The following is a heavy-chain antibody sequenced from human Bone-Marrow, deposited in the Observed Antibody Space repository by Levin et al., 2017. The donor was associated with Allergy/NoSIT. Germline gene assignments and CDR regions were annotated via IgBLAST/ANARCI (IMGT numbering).Heavy chain of an antibody. J-gene: IGHJ4*02. CDR1: GFVFSVYS. CDR3: AKIGYGFSLGNGFDV. Sequence: GESLKISCAASGFVFSVYSTLWVRQAPGRGLEWVAAISHDGSIISYTDSVKGRFTVSRDNSKNTLYLQMSSLRTEDTAIYFCAKIGYGFSLGNGFDVWGQGTQVTVSS. V-gene: IGHV3-30-3*01. CDR2: ISHDGSII. D-gene: IGHD5-12*01.